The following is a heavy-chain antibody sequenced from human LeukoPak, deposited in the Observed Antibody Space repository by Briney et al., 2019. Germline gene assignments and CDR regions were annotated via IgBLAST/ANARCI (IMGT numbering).Heavy chain of an antibody. D-gene: IGHD5-12*01. Sequence: QSGGSLRLSCAAPGFTFSSYWMHWVRHAPGKGRGWVSRIILVGSSTSYADSVKGRFTISRDNAKNTLYLQMNSLRAEDTAVYSCARGRAGDIVATYDAFDIWGQGTMVTVSS. V-gene: IGHV3-74*01. CDR3: ARGRAGDIVATYDAFDI. J-gene: IGHJ3*02. CDR1: GFTFSSYW. CDR2: IILVGSST.